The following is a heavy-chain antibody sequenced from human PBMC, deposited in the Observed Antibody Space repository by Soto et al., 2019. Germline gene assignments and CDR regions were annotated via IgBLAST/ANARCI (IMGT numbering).Heavy chain of an antibody. D-gene: IGHD4-4*01. V-gene: IGHV4-59*01. CDR2: IYYSGAA. Sequence: SETLSLTCTVSGASLTSYYWSWIRQPPGKGLEWIGYIYYSGAANPNPSLKSRVTISVDTSKSQFSLKLSSVTAADTAVYYCASATAVTRRFFDTWGQGTLVTVSS. CDR3: ASATAVTRRFFDT. J-gene: IGHJ4*02. CDR1: GASLTSYY.